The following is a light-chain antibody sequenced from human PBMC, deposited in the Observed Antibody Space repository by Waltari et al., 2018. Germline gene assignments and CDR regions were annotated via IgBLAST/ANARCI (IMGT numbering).Light chain of an antibody. Sequence: QSALTQPPSASGSPGQSVTISCTGTSSDIGGYNYVSWFQQHPDKAPKLMIYEVSKRPSGVADRCSCSKSGNTASLTVSGLQAEDEADYYCSSYAGSKTLIFGGGTKLTVL. CDR1: SSDIGGYNY. CDR2: EVS. J-gene: IGLJ2*01. CDR3: SSYAGSKTLI. V-gene: IGLV2-8*01.